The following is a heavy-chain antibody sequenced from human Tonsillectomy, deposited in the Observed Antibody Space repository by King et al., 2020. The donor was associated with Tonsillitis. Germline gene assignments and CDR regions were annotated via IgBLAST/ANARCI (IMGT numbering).Heavy chain of an antibody. D-gene: IGHD3-10*01. Sequence: VQLVESGAEVKKPAASVKVSCKASGYTFTDYYMHWVRQAPGQGLEWMGWINPNSGGTNYAQKFQGRVTMTRDTSINTAYMELSRLRSDDTAVYYCARGLVSVWFGELLTAYFDYWGQGTLVTVSS. V-gene: IGHV1-2*02. J-gene: IGHJ4*02. CDR3: ARGLVSVWFGELLTAYFDY. CDR1: GYTFTDYY. CDR2: INPNSGGT.